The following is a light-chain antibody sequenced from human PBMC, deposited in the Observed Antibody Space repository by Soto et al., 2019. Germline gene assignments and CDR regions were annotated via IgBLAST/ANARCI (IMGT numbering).Light chain of an antibody. CDR2: AAS. J-gene: IGKJ4*01. CDR3: QQANSFPLT. CDR1: QDISSW. Sequence: DIQMTQSPSSVSASVGDRVTSTCRASQDISSWLAWYQQKPGIAPKLLIYAASSLQSGVPSRFSGSGSGTDFTLTISSLQSEDFATYYCQQANSFPLTFGGGTKVEMK. V-gene: IGKV1-12*01.